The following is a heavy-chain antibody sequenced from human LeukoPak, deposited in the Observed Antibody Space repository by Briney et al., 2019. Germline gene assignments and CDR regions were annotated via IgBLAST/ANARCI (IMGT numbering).Heavy chain of an antibody. Sequence: ASVKVSFSASGYTFTVSNMAMEREAPGQGLEWMGWINPNSGGTNYAQKFQGRVTMTRDTSISTAYMELSRLRSDDTAVYYCARDYCDRSGWNPECSQHWGQGTLVTVSS. D-gene: IGHD3-22*01. CDR2: INPNSGGT. CDR3: ARDYCDRSGWNPECSQH. V-gene: IGHV1-2*02. CDR1: GYTFTVSN. J-gene: IGHJ1*01.